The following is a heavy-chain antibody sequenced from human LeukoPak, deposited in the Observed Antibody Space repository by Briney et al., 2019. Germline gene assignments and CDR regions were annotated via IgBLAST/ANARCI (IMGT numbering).Heavy chain of an antibody. CDR2: ISSSSSAK. V-gene: IGHV3-48*04. CDR1: GFIFSNYG. Sequence: GGSLRLSCAASGFIFSNYGMHWVRQAPGRGLEWVSYISSSSSAKHYAGSVRGRFTISRDNAKNSLYLQMNSLRAEDTALYYCARKSSSSWQAYFDYWGQGTLVTVSS. D-gene: IGHD6-13*01. J-gene: IGHJ4*02. CDR3: ARKSSSSWQAYFDY.